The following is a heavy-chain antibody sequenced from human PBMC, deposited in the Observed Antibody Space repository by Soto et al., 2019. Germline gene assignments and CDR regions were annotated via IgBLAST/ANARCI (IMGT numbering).Heavy chain of an antibody. V-gene: IGHV3-53*03. J-gene: IGHJ6*02. CDR3: AKNLSRDYGWDV. Sequence: EVQLVESGGGLIQPGGSLRLSCAASGFTVSSNYMSWVRQTPGRGLEWVAVIYSGGKTYYADSEKGRFTISRDNSKNTFCLQMNSQRVEDIAVYFFAKNLSRDYGWDVWGQGTTVIVSS. CDR2: IYSGGKT. CDR1: GFTVSSNY.